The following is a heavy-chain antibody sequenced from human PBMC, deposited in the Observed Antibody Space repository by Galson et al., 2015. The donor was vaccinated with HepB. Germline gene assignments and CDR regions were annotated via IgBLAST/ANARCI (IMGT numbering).Heavy chain of an antibody. D-gene: IGHD5-18*01. J-gene: IGHJ4*02. V-gene: IGHV3-53*01. CDR1: GFTVSSNY. CDR3: ARGSTAMVTGFDY. Sequence: SLRLSCAASGFTVSSNYMSWVRQAPGKGLEWVSVIYSGGSTYYADSVKGRFTISRDNSKNTLYLQMNSLRAEDTAVYYCARGSTAMVTGFDYWGQGTLVTVSS. CDR2: IYSGGST.